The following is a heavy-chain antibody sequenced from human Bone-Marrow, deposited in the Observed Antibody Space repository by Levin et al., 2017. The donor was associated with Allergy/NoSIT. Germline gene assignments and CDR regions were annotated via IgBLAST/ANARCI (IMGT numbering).Heavy chain of an antibody. CDR1: GYTFTGYY. D-gene: IGHD3-10*01. CDR2: INPNSGGT. V-gene: IGHV1-2*06. Sequence: ASVKVSCKASGYTFTGYYIHWVRQAPGQGLEWMGRINPNSGGTNYAQKFQGRVTMTRDTSISTAYMELSRLRSADTAVYYCAREVSVYYGSGTYYNGPDRPYFDYWGQGTMVTVSS. J-gene: IGHJ4*02. CDR3: AREVSVYYGSGTYYNGPDRPYFDY.